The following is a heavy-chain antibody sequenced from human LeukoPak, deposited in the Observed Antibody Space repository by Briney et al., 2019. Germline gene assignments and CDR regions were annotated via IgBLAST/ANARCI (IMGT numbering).Heavy chain of an antibody. D-gene: IGHD6-13*01. CDR1: GGSISSYY. Sequence: SETLSLTCTVSGGSISSYYWSWIRQPAGKGLEWIGRIYSTGSTNYNPSLKSRVTMSVDTSKNQFSLRLRSVAAADTAVYYCASQIASAGTAGFDFWGQGALVTVSS. V-gene: IGHV4-4*07. J-gene: IGHJ4*02. CDR3: ASQIASAGTAGFDF. CDR2: IYSTGST.